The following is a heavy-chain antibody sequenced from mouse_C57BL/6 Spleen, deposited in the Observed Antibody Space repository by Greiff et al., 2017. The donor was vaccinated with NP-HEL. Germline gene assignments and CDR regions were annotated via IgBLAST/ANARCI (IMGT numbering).Heavy chain of an antibody. D-gene: IGHD2-3*01. Sequence: VQLQQSGAELMKPGASVKLSCKATGYTFTGYWIEWVKQRPGHGLEWIGEILPGSGCTNYNEKFTGKATFTAETSSNTAHMQLSSLTTEDSAIYYCAKGDGRWYFEVWGTGTTVTVSS. CDR1: GYTFTGYW. J-gene: IGHJ1*03. CDR3: AKGDGRWYFEV. V-gene: IGHV1-9*01. CDR2: ILPGSGCT.